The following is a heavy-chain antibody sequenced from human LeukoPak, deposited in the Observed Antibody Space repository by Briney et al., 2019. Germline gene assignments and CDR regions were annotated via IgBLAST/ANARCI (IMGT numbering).Heavy chain of an antibody. CDR2: IYSGGST. Sequence: GGSLRLSCAASGFTVSSNYMSWVRQAPGKGLEWVSVIYSGGSTYYADSVKGRFTISRDNSKNTLYLQMNSLRAEDTAVYYCARELGWLYYFDYWGQEPWSPSPQ. D-gene: IGHD5-24*01. CDR1: GFTVSSNY. J-gene: IGHJ4*01. CDR3: ARELGWLYYFDY. V-gene: IGHV3-66*02.